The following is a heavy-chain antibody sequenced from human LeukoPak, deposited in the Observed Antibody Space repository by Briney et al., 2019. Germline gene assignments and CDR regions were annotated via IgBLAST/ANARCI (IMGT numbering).Heavy chain of an antibody. J-gene: IGHJ4*02. CDR3: AKRGTSSGWYPYYFDY. CDR1: GFTFSSYA. Sequence: GGSLRLSCAASGFTFSSYAMSWVRQAPGKGLEWVSAISGSGGSTYYADSVKGRFTISRDNSKNTLYLQMNSLRAEGTAVYYCAKRGTSSGWYPYYFDYWGQGTLVTVSS. CDR2: ISGSGGST. D-gene: IGHD6-19*01. V-gene: IGHV3-23*01.